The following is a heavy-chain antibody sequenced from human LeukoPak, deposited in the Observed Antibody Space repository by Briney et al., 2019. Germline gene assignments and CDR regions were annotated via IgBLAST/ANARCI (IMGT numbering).Heavy chain of an antibody. V-gene: IGHV4-4*07. CDR3: ARASGDLTYYYYYMDV. J-gene: IGHJ6*03. Sequence: SETLSLTCTVSGGSISSYYWSWIRQPAGKGLEWIGRIYTSGSTNYNPSLKSRVTISVDTSKNQFSLKLSSVTAADTAVYYCARASGDLTYYYYYMDVWGKGTTVTVSS. CDR2: IYTSGST. CDR1: GGSISSYY. D-gene: IGHD4-17*01.